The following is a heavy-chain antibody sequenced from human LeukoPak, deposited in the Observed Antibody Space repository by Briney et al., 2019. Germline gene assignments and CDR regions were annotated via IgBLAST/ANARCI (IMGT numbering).Heavy chain of an antibody. CDR3: ASGGDFDY. V-gene: IGHV3-21*01. CDR1: GFTFSSSS. D-gene: IGHD4-17*01. CDR2: MSPTSDYI. Sequence: GGSLRLSCAASGFTFSSSSMNWVRQAPGKGLEWVSSMSPTSDYIYYADSMKGRFTVSRDNAKNSLYLQVDSLRAEDTAMYYCASGGDFDYWGQGTLVTVSS. J-gene: IGHJ4*02.